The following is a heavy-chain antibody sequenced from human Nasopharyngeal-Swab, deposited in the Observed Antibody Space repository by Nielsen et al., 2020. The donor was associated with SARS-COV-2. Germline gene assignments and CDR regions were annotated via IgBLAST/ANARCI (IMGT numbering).Heavy chain of an antibody. V-gene: IGHV2-26*01. CDR1: GFSLSNARMG. Sequence: SGPTLVKPTETLTLTCTVSGFSLSNARMGVSWIRQPPGKALEWLAHIFSNDEKSYSTSLKSRLTISKDTSKSPVVLTMTNMDPVDTATYYCARQAFLSGSYRADYYYGMDVLGQGTTVTVSS. CDR2: IFSNDEK. CDR3: ARQAFLSGSYRADYYYGMDV. J-gene: IGHJ6*02. D-gene: IGHD1-26*01.